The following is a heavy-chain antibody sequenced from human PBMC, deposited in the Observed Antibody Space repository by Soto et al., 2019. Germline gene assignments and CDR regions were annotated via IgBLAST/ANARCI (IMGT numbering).Heavy chain of an antibody. CDR2: ISGSRGSTT. CDR3: AQDRGCSGSTCYQAY. CDR1: GFTFSDYG. V-gene: IGHV3-23*01. Sequence: GGSLRLSCAASGFTFSDYGLSWVRQAPGKGLEWVSSISGSRGSTTYYAGSVKGRFTISRDNSKNALYLQMNSLRVEDTAVYYCAQDRGCSGSTCYQAYWGPGTLVTVSS. D-gene: IGHD2-2*01. J-gene: IGHJ4*02.